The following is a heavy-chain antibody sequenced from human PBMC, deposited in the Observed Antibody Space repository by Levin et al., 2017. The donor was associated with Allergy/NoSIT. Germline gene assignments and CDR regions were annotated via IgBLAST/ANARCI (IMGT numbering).Heavy chain of an antibody. Sequence: SETLSLTCTVSGGSISSGSYFWSWIRQPAGKELEWIGRIYTSGSTSGSTDYNPSLKSRVGISVDMSKNEVSLRLSSVTAADTAVYYCARGTPNVDFYYWGPGTLVTVSS. J-gene: IGHJ4*02. CDR3: ARGTPNVDFYY. CDR1: GGSISSGSYF. CDR2: IYTSGST. V-gene: IGHV4-61*02. D-gene: IGHD5-12*01.